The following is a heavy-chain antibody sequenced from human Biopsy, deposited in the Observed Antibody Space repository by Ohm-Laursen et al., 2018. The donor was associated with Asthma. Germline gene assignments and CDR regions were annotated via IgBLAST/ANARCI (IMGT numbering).Heavy chain of an antibody. CDR3: ARDVDLRSVY. D-gene: IGHD2-15*01. CDR2: ISYDGNHK. CDR1: GSMFRSFG. J-gene: IGHJ4*02. Sequence: SLRLSCAASGSMFRSFGMHWVRQAPGKGLEWVAVISYDGNHKFYEDSVKGRFTISRDNGKNSLYLQMNSLRAEDTAVYYCARDVDLRSVYWGQGTLVTVSS. V-gene: IGHV3-30*03.